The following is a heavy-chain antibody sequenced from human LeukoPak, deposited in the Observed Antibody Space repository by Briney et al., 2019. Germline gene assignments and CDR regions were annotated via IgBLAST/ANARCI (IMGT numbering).Heavy chain of an antibody. CDR3: ARDHWVVGHHDYGDSDAFDI. CDR2: ISGSGGST. J-gene: IGHJ3*02. V-gene: IGHV3-23*01. D-gene: IGHD4-17*01. CDR1: GFTFSSYA. Sequence: PGGSLSLSFAASGFTFSSYAMSWVRQAPGEGLEWVSAISGSGGSTYYADSVKGRFTISRDNSKNTLYLQMNSLRAEDMAVYYCARDHWVVGHHDYGDSDAFDIWGQGTMVTVSS.